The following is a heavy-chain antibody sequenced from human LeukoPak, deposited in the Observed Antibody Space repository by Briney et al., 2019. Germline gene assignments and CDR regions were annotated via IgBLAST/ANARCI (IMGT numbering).Heavy chain of an antibody. D-gene: IGHD3-22*01. CDR1: GFTFDDYA. V-gene: IGHV3-9*03. CDR2: ISWNSGSI. CDR3: AKDIDYDSSGPFDY. J-gene: IGHJ4*02. Sequence: GRSLRLSCAASGFTFDDYARHWVRQAPGKGLEWVSGISWNSGSIGYADSVKGRFTISRDNAKNSLYLQMNSLRAEDMALYYCAKDIDYDSSGPFDYWGQGTLVTVSS.